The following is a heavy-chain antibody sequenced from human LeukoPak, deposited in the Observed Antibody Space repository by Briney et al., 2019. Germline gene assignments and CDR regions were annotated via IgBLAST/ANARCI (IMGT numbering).Heavy chain of an antibody. J-gene: IGHJ3*02. CDR3: ARLSVSGGCSGGSCYSRDAFDI. CDR1: GGTFSSYA. V-gene: IGHV1-69*13. D-gene: IGHD2-15*01. Sequence: SVKVSCKASGGTFSSYAISWVRQAPGQGLEWMGGIIPIFGTANYAQKFQGRVTITADESTSTAYMELSSLRSEDTAVYYCARLSVSGGCSGGSCYSRDAFDIWGQGTMVTVSS. CDR2: IIPIFGTA.